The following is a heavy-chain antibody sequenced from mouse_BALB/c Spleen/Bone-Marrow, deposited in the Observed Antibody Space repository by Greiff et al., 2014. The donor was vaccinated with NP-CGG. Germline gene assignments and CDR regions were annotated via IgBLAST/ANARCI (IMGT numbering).Heavy chain of an antibody. Sequence: VQLKESGAELVKPGASVKLSCTASGFNIKDTYMHWVKQRPEQGLEWIGRIDPANGNTKYDPKFQGKATITADTSSNTAYLQLSSLTSEDTAVYYCARVKLWSYAMDNWGQGTSVTVSS. D-gene: IGHD1-1*02. V-gene: IGHV14-3*02. J-gene: IGHJ4*01. CDR1: GFNIKDTY. CDR3: ARVKLWSYAMDN. CDR2: IDPANGNT.